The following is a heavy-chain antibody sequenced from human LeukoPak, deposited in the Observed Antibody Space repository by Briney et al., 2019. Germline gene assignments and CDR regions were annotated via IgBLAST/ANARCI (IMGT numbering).Heavy chain of an antibody. CDR1: GGTFSSYA. CDR3: ARGWMGIFPYYFDY. CDR2: IIPIFGTA. V-gene: IGHV1-69*13. D-gene: IGHD2-15*01. J-gene: IGHJ4*02. Sequence: SVKVSCKASGGTFSSYAISWVRQAPGQGLEWMGGIIPIFGTANYTQKFQGRVTITADESTSTAYMELSSLRSEDTAVYYCARGWMGIFPYYFDYWGQGTLVTVSS.